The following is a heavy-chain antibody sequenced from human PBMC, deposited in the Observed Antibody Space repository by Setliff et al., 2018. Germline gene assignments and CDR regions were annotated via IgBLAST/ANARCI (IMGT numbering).Heavy chain of an antibody. D-gene: IGHD1-26*01. CDR2: INPSGGST. Sequence: ASVKVSCKASGYTFTSYYMHWVRQAPGQGLEWMGIINPSGGSTSYAQKFQGRVTMTRXXXTSTXXXXXXSLRSEDTAVYYCARDLRVSGSYDYWGQGTLVTVSS. J-gene: IGHJ4*02. V-gene: IGHV1-46*01. CDR1: GYTFTSYY. CDR3: ARDLRVSGSYDY.